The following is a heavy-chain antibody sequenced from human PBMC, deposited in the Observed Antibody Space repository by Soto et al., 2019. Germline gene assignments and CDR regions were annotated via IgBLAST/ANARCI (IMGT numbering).Heavy chain of an antibody. CDR3: AKVRIAAAGTAPYGYYYYGMDV. J-gene: IGHJ6*02. V-gene: IGHV3-23*01. Sequence: EVQLLESGGGLVQPGGSLRLSCAASGFTFSSYAMSWVRQAPGKGLEWVSAISGSGGSTYYADSVKGRFTISRDNSKNTLYLQMNSLRAEDTAVYYCAKVRIAAAGTAPYGYYYYGMDVWGQGTTVTVSS. CDR1: GFTFSSYA. CDR2: ISGSGGST. D-gene: IGHD6-13*01.